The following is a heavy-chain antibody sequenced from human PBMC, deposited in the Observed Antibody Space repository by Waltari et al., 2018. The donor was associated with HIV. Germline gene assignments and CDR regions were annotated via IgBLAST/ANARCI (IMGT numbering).Heavy chain of an antibody. V-gene: IGHV3-9*01. CDR2: ISWNSGIT. J-gene: IGHJ5*01. CDR3: AKGGSHLTIFEAWFDS. D-gene: IGHD3-3*01. CDR1: GFTFDDYP. Sequence: EVQLVESGGGLVQPGRSLRLSCAASGFTFDDYPMHWVRQSPGKGLEWVSCISWNSGITANGDSVKGRFTISRDNAKNSLYLQMNSLTVEDTAFYYCAKGGSHLTIFEAWFDSWGQGTVVTVSS.